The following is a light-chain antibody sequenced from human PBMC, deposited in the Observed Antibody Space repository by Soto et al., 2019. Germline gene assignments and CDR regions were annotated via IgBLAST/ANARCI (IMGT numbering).Light chain of an antibody. CDR2: DAS. Sequence: EIVLTQSPATLSLSPGERATLSCRASQSVSGYLAWYQQKPGQAPRLLIYDASNRATGIPARFSGSGSGSDFTLTISSLEPEDFAVYYCQQRSNWPPRFTFGPGTKVDIK. CDR3: QQRSNWPPRFT. J-gene: IGKJ3*01. CDR1: QSVSGY. V-gene: IGKV3-11*01.